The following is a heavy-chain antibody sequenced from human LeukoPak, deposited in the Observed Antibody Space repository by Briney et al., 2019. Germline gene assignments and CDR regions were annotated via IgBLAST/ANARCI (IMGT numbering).Heavy chain of an antibody. CDR2: INPNSGGT. D-gene: IGHD5-12*01. CDR3: ARGVYSGYEPFDY. CDR1: GYTFTVYY. V-gene: IGHV1-2*02. Sequence: ASVKVSCKASGYTFTVYYMHWVRQAPGQGLEWLGWINPNSGGTNYAQKFQGRVTMTRDTSISTAYMELSRLRSDNTAVYYCARGVYSGYEPFDYWGQGTLVTVSS. J-gene: IGHJ4*02.